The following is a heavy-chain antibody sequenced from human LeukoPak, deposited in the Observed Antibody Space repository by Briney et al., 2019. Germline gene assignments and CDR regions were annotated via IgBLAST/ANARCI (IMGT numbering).Heavy chain of an antibody. D-gene: IGHD4-17*01. Sequence: SSETLSLTCTVSGGSINSNPYYWAWIRQPPGKGLEWIGTIYYSGSTYYNPSLKSRLTVSVDTSKNQFSLKLSFVTAADTAMYYCARHGDYGGYYGLDVWGQGTTVTVSS. CDR1: GGSINSNPYY. V-gene: IGHV4-39*01. J-gene: IGHJ6*02. CDR3: ARHGDYGGYYGLDV. CDR2: IYYSGST.